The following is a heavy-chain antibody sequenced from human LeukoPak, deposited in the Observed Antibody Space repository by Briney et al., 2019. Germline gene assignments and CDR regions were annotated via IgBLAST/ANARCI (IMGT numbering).Heavy chain of an antibody. CDR3: AREGLMVYAIYYYYMDV. CDR2: IWYDGSNK. V-gene: IGHV3-33*01. J-gene: IGHJ6*03. Sequence: PGGSLRLSCAASGFTFSSYGMHWVRQAPGKGLEWVAVIWYDGSNKYYADSVKGRFTISRDNSKNTLYLQMNSLRAEDTAVYYCAREGLMVYAIYYYYMDVWGKGTTVTVSS. D-gene: IGHD2-8*01. CDR1: GFTFSSYG.